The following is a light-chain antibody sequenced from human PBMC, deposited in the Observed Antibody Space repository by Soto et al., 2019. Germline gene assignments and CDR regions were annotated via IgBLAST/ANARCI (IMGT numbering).Light chain of an antibody. CDR1: SSDVGAYNF. V-gene: IGLV2-14*01. J-gene: IGLJ1*01. CDR2: EVT. Sequence: QSALTQPASVSGSPGQSITISCTGSSSDVGAYNFVSWYQHHPGRAPKLILYEVTTRPSGVSSRFSGSKSGNTASLTISGLQADDEDHYYSSSYTSTNTPYVFGTGTKV. CDR3: SSYTSTNTPYV.